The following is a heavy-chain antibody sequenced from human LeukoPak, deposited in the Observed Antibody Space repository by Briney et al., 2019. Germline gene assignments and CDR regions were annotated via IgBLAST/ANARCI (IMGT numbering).Heavy chain of an antibody. CDR3: AKDRAAVAGTSEYFQH. CDR2: ISGSGGST. J-gene: IGHJ1*01. D-gene: IGHD6-19*01. CDR1: GFTFSSYA. Sequence: GGSLRLSCAASGFTFSSYAMSWVRQAPGKGLEGVSAISGSGGSTYYADSVKGRFTISRDNSKNTLYLQMNSLRAEDTAVYYCAKDRAAVAGTSEYFQHWGQGTLVTVSS. V-gene: IGHV3-23*01.